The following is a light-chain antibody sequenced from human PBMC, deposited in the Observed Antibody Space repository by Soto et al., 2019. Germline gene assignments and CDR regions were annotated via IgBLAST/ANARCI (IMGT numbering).Light chain of an antibody. CDR2: AAS. CDR3: LQDYHYPLT. Sequence: AIQMTQSPSSLSASAGDRVTITCRASQGIRNDLGWYQQKPGKAPKLLIYAASSLQSGVPSRFSGSGSGTDFTRTLSSLQPEDFATYYCLQDYHYPLTFGGGTKVEIK. CDR1: QGIRND. V-gene: IGKV1-6*01. J-gene: IGKJ4*01.